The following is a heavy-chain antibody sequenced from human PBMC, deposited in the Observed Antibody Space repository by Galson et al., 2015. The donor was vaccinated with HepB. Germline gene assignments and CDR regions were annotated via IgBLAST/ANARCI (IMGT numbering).Heavy chain of an antibody. V-gene: IGHV3-33*01. CDR3: ARSYTRASELDY. D-gene: IGHD2-2*02. CDR2: IWYDGSEK. J-gene: IGHJ4*02. Sequence: SCATSGFTFSSYGMHWVRQAPGKGLEWVAVIWYDGSEKYYADSVKGRFTISRDNSKNTLYLQMGSLRTEDTAVYYCARSYTRASELDYWGQGILVTVSS. CDR1: GFTFSSYG.